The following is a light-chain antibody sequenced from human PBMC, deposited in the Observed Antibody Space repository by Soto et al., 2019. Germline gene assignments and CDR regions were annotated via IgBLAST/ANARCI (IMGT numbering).Light chain of an antibody. J-gene: IGKJ2*01. CDR3: QQSYSTVYT. CDR2: AAS. CDR1: QSISSY. V-gene: IGKV1-39*01. Sequence: DIQMTQSPSSLPASVGDRVTITCRASQSISSYLNWYQQKPGKAPKLLIYAASSLQSGVPSRFSGSGSGTDFTLTISSLQPEDFATYYCQQSYSTVYTFGQGTKLEIK.